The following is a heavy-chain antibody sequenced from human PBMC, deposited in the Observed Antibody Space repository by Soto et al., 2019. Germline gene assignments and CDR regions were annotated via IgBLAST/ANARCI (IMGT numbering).Heavy chain of an antibody. CDR3: AKDRMDHNSVWDPFDI. CDR2: IGLGNDDT. D-gene: IGHD1-20*01. J-gene: IGHJ3*02. CDR1: GFSFSIYA. V-gene: IGHV3-23*01. Sequence: PGGSLRLSCAASGFSFSIYAMSWVRQAPGKGLECVSGIGLGNDDTYYADSVKGRFIISRDNSKYTVSLQMNGLRVEDTAIYYRAKDRMDHNSVWDPFDIWGQGTTVTVSS.